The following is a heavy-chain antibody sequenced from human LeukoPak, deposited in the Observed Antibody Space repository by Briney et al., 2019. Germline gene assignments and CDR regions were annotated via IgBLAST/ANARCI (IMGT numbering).Heavy chain of an antibody. J-gene: IGHJ6*03. CDR2: IYYSGST. D-gene: IGHD5-18*01. CDR1: GGSISSYY. CDR3: ARRRYSSRTIYYMDV. Sequence: SSETLSLTCTVSGGSISSYYWSWIRQPPGKGLEWIGYIYYSGSTNYNPSLKSRVTISVDTSKNQFSLKLSSVTAADTAVYYCARRRYSSRTIYYMDVWGKGTTVTISS. V-gene: IGHV4-59*12.